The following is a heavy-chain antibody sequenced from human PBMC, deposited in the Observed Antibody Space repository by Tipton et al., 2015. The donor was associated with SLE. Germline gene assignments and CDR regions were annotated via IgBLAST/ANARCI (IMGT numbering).Heavy chain of an antibody. CDR2: IYYSGST. V-gene: IGHV4-39*07. Sequence: LRLSCTVSGGSISSSSYYWGWIRQPPGKGLEWIGSIYYSGSTYYNPSLKSRVTISVDTSKNQFSLKLSSVTAADTAVYYCARDPYGNEDYWGQGTQVTVSS. J-gene: IGHJ4*02. CDR1: GGSISSSSYY. CDR3: ARDPYGNEDY. D-gene: IGHD4-11*01.